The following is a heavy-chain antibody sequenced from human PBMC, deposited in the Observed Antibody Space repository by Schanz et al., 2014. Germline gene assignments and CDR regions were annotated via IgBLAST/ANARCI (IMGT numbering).Heavy chain of an antibody. CDR2: IKQDGSEK. J-gene: IGHJ4*02. Sequence: EVQLVESGGGLVQPGGSLRLSCAASGFTFSSYWMSWVRQAPGEGLEWVANIKQDGSEKYYVDSVKGRFTISRDNAKNSLYLQMNSLXXXXXXXYYCAKYGGELGVXXXYWGQGTLVTVSS. CDR1: GFTFSSYW. CDR3: AKYGGELGVXXXY. V-gene: IGHV3-7*01. D-gene: IGHD3-10*01.